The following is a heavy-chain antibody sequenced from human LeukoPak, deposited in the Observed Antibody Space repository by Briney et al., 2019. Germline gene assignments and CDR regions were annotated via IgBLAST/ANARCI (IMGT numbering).Heavy chain of an antibody. CDR3: ARSSYDFWSGYLPYYYMDV. CDR1: GGSFSGYY. D-gene: IGHD3-3*01. Sequence: SETLSLTCAVYGGSFSGYYWSWIRQPPGKGLEWIGDINHSGSTHYKPSLQSRVTISLDTYKNQLSLELRSVTAAGTAVFCWARSSYDFWSGYLPYYYMDVWGKGTTVTVSS. J-gene: IGHJ6*03. V-gene: IGHV4-34*01. CDR2: INHSGST.